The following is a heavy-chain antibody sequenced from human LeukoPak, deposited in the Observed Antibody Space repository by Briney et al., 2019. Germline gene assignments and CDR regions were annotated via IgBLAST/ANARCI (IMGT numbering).Heavy chain of an antibody. Sequence: GASVKVSCKTSGFTFSNSAMQWVRQARGQRLEWIGWIIVGNGRTNYAQKLQGRITITRDISTNTAYMELSSLRSDDTAVYSCAGDLYRGTYGRFCSFAFWGQGAQVTVSS. CDR1: GFTFSNSA. CDR3: AGDLYRGTYGRFCSFAF. D-gene: IGHD1-26*01. J-gene: IGHJ4*02. CDR2: IIVGNGRT. V-gene: IGHV1-58*02.